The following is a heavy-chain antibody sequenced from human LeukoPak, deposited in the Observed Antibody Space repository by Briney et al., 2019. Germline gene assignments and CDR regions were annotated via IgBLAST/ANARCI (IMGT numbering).Heavy chain of an antibody. CDR3: ARSYDMGSLPGGNWFDP. CDR2: IYYSGST. V-gene: IGHV4-59*01. J-gene: IGHJ5*02. Sequence: KTSETLSLTCTVSGGSISSYYWSWIRQPPGKGLEWIGYIYYSGSTNYNPSLKSRVTISVDTSKNQFSLKLSSVTAADTAVYYCARSYDMGSLPGGNWFDPWGQGTLVTVSS. D-gene: IGHD3-9*01. CDR1: GGSISSYY.